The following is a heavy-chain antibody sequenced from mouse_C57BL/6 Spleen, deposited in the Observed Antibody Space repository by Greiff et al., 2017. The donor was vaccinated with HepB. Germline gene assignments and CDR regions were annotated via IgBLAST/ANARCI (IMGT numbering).Heavy chain of an antibody. V-gene: IGHV1-15*01. CDR1: GYTFTDYE. CDR2: IDPETGGT. J-gene: IGHJ2*01. D-gene: IGHD1-1*01. CDR3: TIPYYYGPLFDY. Sequence: QVQLKESGAELVRPGASVTLSCKASGYTFTDYEMHWVKQTPVHGLEWIGAIDPETGGTAYNQKFKGKAILTADKSSSTAYMELRSLTSEDSAVYYCTIPYYYGPLFDYWGQGTTLTVSS.